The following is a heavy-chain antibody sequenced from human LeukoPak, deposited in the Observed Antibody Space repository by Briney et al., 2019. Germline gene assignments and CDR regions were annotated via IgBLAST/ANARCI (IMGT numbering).Heavy chain of an antibody. D-gene: IGHD2-15*01. CDR3: AKSVGSWNNYYYMDV. Sequence: PGGSLRLSCAASGFTFSDTWMHWVRHAPGEGLVWVSRIRSDGSDTRYAESVKGRFTISRDNAKNTLYLQMNSLRAEDTAVFYCAKSVGSWNNYYYMDVWGKGTTVTVSS. CDR2: IRSDGSDT. V-gene: IGHV3-74*01. J-gene: IGHJ6*03. CDR1: GFTFSDTW.